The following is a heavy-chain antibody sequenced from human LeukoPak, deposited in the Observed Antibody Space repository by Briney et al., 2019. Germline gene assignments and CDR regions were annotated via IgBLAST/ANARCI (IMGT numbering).Heavy chain of an antibody. CDR3: ARKEGSIAARIDY. CDR2: IYHSGST. J-gene: IGHJ4*02. CDR1: GYSLSSGYY. V-gene: IGHV4-38-2*01. D-gene: IGHD6-6*01. Sequence: KPSETPSLTCAVSGYSLSSGYYWGWIRQPPGKGPEWIGSIYHSGSTYYNPSLKSRVTISVDTSKNQFSLKLSSVTAADTAVYYCARKEGSIAARIDYWGQGTLVTVSS.